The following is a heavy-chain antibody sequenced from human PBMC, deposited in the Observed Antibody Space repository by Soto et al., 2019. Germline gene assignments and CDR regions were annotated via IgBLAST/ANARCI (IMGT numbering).Heavy chain of an antibody. Sequence: GGSLRLSCAASGFTFSSYAMSWVRQAPGKGLEWVSAISGSGGSTYYADSVKGRFTIARDNSKKTLYLQMNSLRAEDTAVYYCANGLIDYESIYYGMDVWGQGTTVTVSS. CDR3: ANGLIDYESIYYGMDV. CDR2: ISGSGGST. CDR1: GFTFSSYA. V-gene: IGHV3-23*01. D-gene: IGHD4-17*01. J-gene: IGHJ6*02.